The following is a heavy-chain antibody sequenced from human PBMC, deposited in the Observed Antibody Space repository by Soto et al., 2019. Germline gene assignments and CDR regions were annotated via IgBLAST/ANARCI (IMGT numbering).Heavy chain of an antibody. V-gene: IGHV6-1*01. Sequence: SQTLSLTCAISGDSVSSDTAAWNWIRQSPSRGLEWLGRTYYRPQWYNDYTLSVKSRITITPDTSKNQFSLQLNSVTPDDTAVYYCAKEFSSSASDGYYYYGMDVWGQGTTVTVSS. J-gene: IGHJ6*02. CDR3: AKEFSSSASDGYYYYGMDV. CDR2: TYYRPQWYN. CDR1: GDSVSSDTAA. D-gene: IGHD6-6*01.